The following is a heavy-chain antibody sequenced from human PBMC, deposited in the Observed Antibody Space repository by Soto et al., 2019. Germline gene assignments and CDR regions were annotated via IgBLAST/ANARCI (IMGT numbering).Heavy chain of an antibody. V-gene: IGHV4-4*07. D-gene: IGHD3-22*01. J-gene: IGHJ4*02. CDR1: GDSISSYS. CDR3: ARESLKETITMTVVIDH. CDR2: VYRGTS. Sequence: TLSLTCSVSGDSISSYSWSWIRQPAGKGLEWLGRVYRGTSNYNPSLKSRLIMSLDTSKNQFSLNLRSVTAADTAVYYCARESLKETITMTVVIDHWGQGTQVTVSS.